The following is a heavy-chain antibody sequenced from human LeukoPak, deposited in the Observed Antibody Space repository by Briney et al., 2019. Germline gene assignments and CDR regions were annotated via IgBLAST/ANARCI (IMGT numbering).Heavy chain of an antibody. CDR1: GGSISSGGYS. CDR2: IYHSGSP. Sequence: SGTLSLTCAVSGGSISSGGYSWSWIRQPPGKGLEWIGYIYHSGSPYYNPSLKNRVTISVDRSKNQFSLKLSSVTAADTAVYYCARLIRATNGMDVWGQGTTVTVSS. J-gene: IGHJ6*02. CDR3: ARLIRATNGMDV. D-gene: IGHD1-26*01. V-gene: IGHV4-30-2*01.